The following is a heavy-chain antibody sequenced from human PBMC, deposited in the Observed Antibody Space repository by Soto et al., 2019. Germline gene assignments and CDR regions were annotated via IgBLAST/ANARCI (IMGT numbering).Heavy chain of an antibody. J-gene: IGHJ4*02. V-gene: IGHV1-2*02. CDR2: INPNSGGT. D-gene: IGHD6-19*01. CDR3: ARGREGYSSASFDY. Sequence: QVQLVQSGAEVKTPGASVKVSCKASGYAFIGYYIYWVRQAPGQGLEWMGWINPNSGGTNYAQKFQGRVAMTRDSSISTAYMELSRLRSDDTAVYYCARGREGYSSASFDYWGQGTLVTVSS. CDR1: GYAFIGYY.